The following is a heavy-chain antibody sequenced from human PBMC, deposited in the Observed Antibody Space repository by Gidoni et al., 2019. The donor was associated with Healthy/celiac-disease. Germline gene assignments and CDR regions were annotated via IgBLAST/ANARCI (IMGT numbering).Heavy chain of an antibody. J-gene: IGHJ4*02. V-gene: IGHV1-46*01. CDR1: GYTFTSYY. CDR3: ARGESDFWSGYPFDY. D-gene: IGHD3-3*01. CDR2: INPSGGIT. Sequence: QVQLGQSGAEVKKPGASVKVSCKASGYTFTSYYMHWVQQAPGQGLEWMGIINPSGGITSSAPKFQGRVTMTRDTSTSTVYMELSSLSSADTALYYCARGESDFWSGYPFDYWGQGTLVTVSS.